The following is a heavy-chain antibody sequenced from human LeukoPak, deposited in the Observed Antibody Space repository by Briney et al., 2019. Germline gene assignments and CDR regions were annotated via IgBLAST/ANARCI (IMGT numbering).Heavy chain of an antibody. J-gene: IGHJ4*02. CDR1: GGSISSSNW. V-gene: IGHV4-4*02. CDR2: IYYSGST. Sequence: SGTLSLTCAVSGGSISSSNWWSWVRQPPGKGLEWIGYIYYSGSTNYNPSLKSRVTISVDTSKNQFSLKLSSVTAADTAVYYCARAYYGSGSYYAHFDYWGQGTLVTVSS. CDR3: ARAYYGSGSYYAHFDY. D-gene: IGHD3-10*01.